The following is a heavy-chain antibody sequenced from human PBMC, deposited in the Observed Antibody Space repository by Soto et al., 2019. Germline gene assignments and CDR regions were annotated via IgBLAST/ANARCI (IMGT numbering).Heavy chain of an antibody. CDR2: ISAYNGNT. Sequence: GASVKVSCKASGYTFTSYGISWVRQAPGQGLEWMGWISAYNGNTNYAQKLQGRVTMTTDTSTSTAYMELRSLRSDDTAVYYCARVRYSYGYLAFDYWGQGTLVTVSS. J-gene: IGHJ4*02. D-gene: IGHD5-18*01. V-gene: IGHV1-18*01. CDR1: GYTFTSYG. CDR3: ARVRYSYGYLAFDY.